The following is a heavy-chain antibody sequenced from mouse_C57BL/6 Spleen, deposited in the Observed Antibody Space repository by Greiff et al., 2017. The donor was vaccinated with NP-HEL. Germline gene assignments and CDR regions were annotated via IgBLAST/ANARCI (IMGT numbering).Heavy chain of an antibody. D-gene: IGHD1-1*01. CDR3: ARTTVVTFDY. J-gene: IGHJ2*01. Sequence: VQLVESGPELVKPGASVKISCKASGYAFSSSWMNWVKQRPGKGLEWIGRIYPGDGDTNYNGKFKGKATLTADKSSSTAYMQLSSLTSEDSAVYFCARTTVVTFDYWGQGTTLTVSS. CDR1: GYAFSSSW. V-gene: IGHV1-82*01. CDR2: IYPGDGDT.